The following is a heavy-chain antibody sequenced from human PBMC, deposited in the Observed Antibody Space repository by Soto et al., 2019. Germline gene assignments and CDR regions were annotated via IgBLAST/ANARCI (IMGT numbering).Heavy chain of an antibody. V-gene: IGHV4-34*01. J-gene: IGHJ4*02. CDR1: GGSFSGYY. D-gene: IGHD3-22*01. Sequence: SETLSLTCAVYGGSFSGYYWSWIRQPPGKGLEWIGEINHSGSTNYNPSLKSRVTISVDTSKNQFSLKLSSVTAADTAVYYCAREAPRYYDSSGYYLYWGQGTLVTVSS. CDR2: INHSGST. CDR3: AREAPRYYDSSGYYLY.